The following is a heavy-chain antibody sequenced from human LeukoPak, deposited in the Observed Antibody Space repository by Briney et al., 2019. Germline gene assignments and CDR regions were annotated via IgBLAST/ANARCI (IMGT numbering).Heavy chain of an antibody. D-gene: IGHD3-22*01. CDR2: TYTSGNS. Sequence: GGSLRLSCAASGFTVSNNYMSWVRQAPGKGLEWVSVTYTSGNSYYADSVKGRSIISRDISKNTLYLQMNSLRAEDSALYYCARGGRGSAAVVAPRSFDIWGQGTMVTVSS. J-gene: IGHJ3*02. CDR3: ARGGRGSAAVVAPRSFDI. V-gene: IGHV3-53*01. CDR1: GFTVSNNY.